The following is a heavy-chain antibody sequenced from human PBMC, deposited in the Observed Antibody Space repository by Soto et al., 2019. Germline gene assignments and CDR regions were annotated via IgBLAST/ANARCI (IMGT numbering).Heavy chain of an antibody. CDR2: ISDTAHRI. V-gene: IGHV3-23*01. J-gene: IGHJ4*02. CDR1: GFRFCSNS. D-gene: IGHD1-26*01. CDR3: VILALGKFDF. Sequence: PGGSLSLSCSASGFRFCSNSMAWVRQAPGKGLEWVSSISDTAHRIFHADSVKGRFTISRDNSRNSLYLQMNSLRAEDTALYYCVILALGKFDFWGQGTLVTVSS.